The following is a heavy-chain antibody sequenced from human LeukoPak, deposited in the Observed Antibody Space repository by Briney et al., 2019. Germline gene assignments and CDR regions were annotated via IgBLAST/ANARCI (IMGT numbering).Heavy chain of an antibody. J-gene: IGHJ4*02. CDR3: ARFYGSGSSPTHPLDY. CDR2: IDWDDDK. Sequence: SGPALVKPTQTLTLTCTFSGFSLSTSGMCVSWIRQPPGKALEWLARIDWDDDKYYSTSLKTRLTISKDTSKNQVVLTMTNMDPVDTATYYCARFYGSGSSPTHPLDYWGQGTLVTVSS. CDR1: GFSLSTSGMC. V-gene: IGHV2-70*11. D-gene: IGHD3-10*01.